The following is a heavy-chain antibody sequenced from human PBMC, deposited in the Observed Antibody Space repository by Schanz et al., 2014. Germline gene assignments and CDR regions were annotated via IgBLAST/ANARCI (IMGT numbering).Heavy chain of an antibody. CDR1: GSTFSAYC. J-gene: IGHJ4*02. D-gene: IGHD3-22*01. CDR2: INTDETTT. V-gene: IGHV3-74*01. CDR3: VRAGYETTGYYHLESWVGDYFDS. Sequence: EVKLVESGGGLVQPGGSLRLSCAASGSTFSAYCMHWVRQVPGKGLVWIARINTDETTTKYADSVRGRFTISRDNSKNMVYLQMNSLRAEDTAVYYCVRAGYETTGYYHLESWVGDYFDSWGQGALVTVSS.